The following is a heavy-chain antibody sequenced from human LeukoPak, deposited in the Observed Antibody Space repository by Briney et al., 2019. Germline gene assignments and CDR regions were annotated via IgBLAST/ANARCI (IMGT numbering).Heavy chain of an antibody. CDR1: GFTFSSYA. J-gene: IGHJ6*02. D-gene: IGHD3/OR15-3a*01. Sequence: GGSLRLSCAASGFTFSSYAMHWVRQAPGKGLEWVAVISYDGSNKYYADSVKGRFTISRDNSKNTLYLQMNSLRAEDTAVYYCARDLDFSVDVWGQGTTVIVSS. CDR3: ARDLDFSVDV. V-gene: IGHV3-30*04. CDR2: ISYDGSNK.